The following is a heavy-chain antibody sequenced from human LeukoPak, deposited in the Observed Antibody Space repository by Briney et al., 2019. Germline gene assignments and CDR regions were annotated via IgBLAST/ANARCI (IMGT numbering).Heavy chain of an antibody. Sequence: PSETLSLTCTVSGGSISSYYWSWIRQPPGKGLEWIGYIYYSGSTNYNPSLKSRVTISVDTSKNQFSLKLSSVTAADTDVYYCARSEGDIVVVPAAAFDYWGQGTLVTVSS. CDR1: GGSISSYY. CDR2: IYYSGST. D-gene: IGHD2-2*01. CDR3: ARSEGDIVVVPAAAFDY. J-gene: IGHJ4*02. V-gene: IGHV4-59*01.